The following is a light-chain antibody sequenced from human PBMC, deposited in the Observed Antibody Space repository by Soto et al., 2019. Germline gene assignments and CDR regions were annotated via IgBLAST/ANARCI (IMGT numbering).Light chain of an antibody. CDR3: AAWDDSLKGWG. CDR2: TNN. V-gene: IGLV1-44*01. J-gene: IGLJ3*02. CDR1: SSNIETNT. Sequence: QSVLTQPPSASGTPGQRVTLSCSGSSSNIETNTVSWYQQLPGTAPKLLIYTNNQRPSGVPDRFSGSKSGTSASLAISGLQSEDEADYYCAAWDDSLKGWGFGGGTKLTVL.